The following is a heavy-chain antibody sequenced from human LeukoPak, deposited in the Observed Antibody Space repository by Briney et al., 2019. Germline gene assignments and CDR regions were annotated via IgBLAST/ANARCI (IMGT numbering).Heavy chain of an antibody. V-gene: IGHV4-39*01. CDR1: GGSISSSSYS. J-gene: IGHJ3*02. CDR2: IYYSGST. Sequence: SETLSLTCTVSGGSISSSSYSWGWIRQPPGKGLEWIGSIYYSGSTYYNPSLKSRFTISVDTSKNQFSLKLSSVTAADTAVYYCARLGRVGYYDSSGYYPDAFDIWGQGTMVTVSS. D-gene: IGHD3-22*01. CDR3: ARLGRVGYYDSSGYYPDAFDI.